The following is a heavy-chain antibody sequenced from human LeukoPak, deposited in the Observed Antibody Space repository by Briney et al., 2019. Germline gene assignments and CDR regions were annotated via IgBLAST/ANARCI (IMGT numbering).Heavy chain of an antibody. CDR2: ISGSGGNT. Sequence: PGGSLRLSCAASGFTFSSYAMSWVRQAPGKGLEWVSAISGSGGNTYYADSVKGRFTISRDNSKNTLYLQMNSLRAEDTAVYYCAKDLYGDYTPLGYWGQGTLVTVSS. CDR3: AKDLYGDYTPLGY. J-gene: IGHJ4*02. V-gene: IGHV3-23*01. D-gene: IGHD4-17*01. CDR1: GFTFSSYA.